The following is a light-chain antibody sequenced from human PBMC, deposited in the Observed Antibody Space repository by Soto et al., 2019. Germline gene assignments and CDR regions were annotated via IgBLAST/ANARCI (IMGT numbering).Light chain of an antibody. Sequence: EIVMTQSPATLSVSPGERATLSCRASQSVSSNLAWYQQKPGQAPRLLIYGASTMATGIPARFSGSGSGTEFTLTTSSLHSEDFAVYYCQQYNNLPPYTFGQGTKLEIK. J-gene: IGKJ2*01. V-gene: IGKV3-15*01. CDR2: GAS. CDR1: QSVSSN. CDR3: QQYNNLPPYT.